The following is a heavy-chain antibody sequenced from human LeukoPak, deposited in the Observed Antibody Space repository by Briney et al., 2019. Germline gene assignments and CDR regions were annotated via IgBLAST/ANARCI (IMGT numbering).Heavy chain of an antibody. CDR1: GGSISSSSYY. D-gene: IGHD3-9*01. CDR2: IYYSGST. CDR3: AREVDSYYGMDV. Sequence: PSETLSLTCTVSGGSISSSSYYWGWIRQPPGKGLEWIGSIYYSGSTYYNPSLKSRVTISVDTSKNQFSLKLSSVTAADTAVYYCAREVDSYYGMDVWGQGTTVTVSS. V-gene: IGHV4-39*07. J-gene: IGHJ6*02.